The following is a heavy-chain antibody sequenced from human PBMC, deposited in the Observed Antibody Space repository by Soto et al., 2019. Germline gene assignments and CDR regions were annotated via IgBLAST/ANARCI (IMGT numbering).Heavy chain of an antibody. J-gene: IGHJ4*02. CDR3: ARVARSGYKGLFDY. CDR2: IYYSGST. CDR1: GGSISSGDYY. D-gene: IGHD3-3*01. V-gene: IGHV4-30-4*01. Sequence: SETLSLTCTVSGGSISSGDYYWSWIRQPPGKRLEWIGYIYYSGSTYYNPSLKSRVTISVDTSKNQFSLKLSSVTAADTAVYYCARVARSGYKGLFDYWGQGTLVTVSS.